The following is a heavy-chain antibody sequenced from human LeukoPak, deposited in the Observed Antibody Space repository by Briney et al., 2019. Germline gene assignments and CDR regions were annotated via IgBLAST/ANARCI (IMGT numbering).Heavy chain of an antibody. V-gene: IGHV5-51*01. Sequence: GESLKISCKGSGYSFTNYWIGWVRQLPGKGLGGMGIIYPGDSATRYSPSFQGQVTISTDKSISAAYLQWSSLKASDTAIYFCARGGPNYALDYWGQGTLVTVSS. CDR2: IYPGDSAT. CDR3: ARGGPNYALDY. J-gene: IGHJ4*02. CDR1: GYSFTNYW. D-gene: IGHD2-2*01.